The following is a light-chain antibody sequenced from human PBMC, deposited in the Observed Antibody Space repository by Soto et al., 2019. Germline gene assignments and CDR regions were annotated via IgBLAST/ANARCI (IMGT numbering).Light chain of an antibody. CDR2: DVS. V-gene: IGLV2-14*03. J-gene: IGLJ1*01. CDR3: ASYTSSSTYV. CDR1: SSDVGGYNY. Sequence: QSALTQPASVSGSPGQSITISCTGTSSDVGGYNYVSWYQQHPGKAPTLLISDVSNRPSGVSYRFSGSKSGNTASLTISGLQAEDEADYYCASYTSSSTYVFGSGTKVTVL.